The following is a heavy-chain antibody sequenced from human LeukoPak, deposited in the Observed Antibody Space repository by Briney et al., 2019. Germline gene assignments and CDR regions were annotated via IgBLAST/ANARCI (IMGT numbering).Heavy chain of an antibody. J-gene: IGHJ4*02. CDR3: ARDRRATPMYFFDF. D-gene: IGHD2-15*01. CDR1: RFSFSDYT. CDR2: IRHSGVDS. V-gene: IGHV3-23*01. Sequence: PGGSLRLSCAASRFSFSDYTMSWVRQLPGKGLEWVSGIRHSGVDSSYADSVKGRFTISRDNSKNMLYLQMNSLRDDDTGVYCCARDRRATPMYFFDFWGQGTPVTVSS.